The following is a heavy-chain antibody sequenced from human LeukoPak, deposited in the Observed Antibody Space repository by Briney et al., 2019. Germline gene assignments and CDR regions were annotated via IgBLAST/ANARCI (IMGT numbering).Heavy chain of an antibody. CDR3: ARGLLSHSSSQGDY. CDR1: GGSFSGYY. J-gene: IGHJ4*02. D-gene: IGHD6-13*01. CDR2: INHSGST. Sequence: SETLSLTCAVYGGSFSGYYWSWIRQPPGKGLEWIGEINHSGSTNYNPSLKSRVTISVDTSKNQFSLKLSSVTAADTAVYYCARGLLSHSSSQGDYWGQGTPVTVSS. V-gene: IGHV4-34*01.